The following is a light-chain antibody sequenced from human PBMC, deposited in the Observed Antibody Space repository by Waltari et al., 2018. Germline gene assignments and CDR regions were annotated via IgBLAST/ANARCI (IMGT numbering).Light chain of an antibody. CDR2: DAS. CDR1: QDISNY. Sequence: IQMTQSPSSLSASVGVRVTITCQASQDISNYLNWYQQKPGKAPKLLIYDASNLETGVPSRFSGSGSGTDFTFTISSLQPEDIATYYCQQYDNLLITFGQGTRLEIK. V-gene: IGKV1-33*01. CDR3: QQYDNLLIT. J-gene: IGKJ5*01.